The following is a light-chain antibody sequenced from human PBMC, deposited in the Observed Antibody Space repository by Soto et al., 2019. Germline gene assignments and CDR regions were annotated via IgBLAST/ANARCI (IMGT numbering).Light chain of an antibody. CDR1: QTISNRL. CDR2: GAS. CDR3: QQYGRAPIT. J-gene: IGKJ5*01. Sequence: EIVWTQSPGTLSLSPGERATLSCRASQTISNRLLAWDQQIPGRSPRLLIYGASRRATGIPDRCIGSGSGTDFNLPSSSLEPEDFAVYACQQYGRAPITCGQGTRLEIK. V-gene: IGKV3-20*01.